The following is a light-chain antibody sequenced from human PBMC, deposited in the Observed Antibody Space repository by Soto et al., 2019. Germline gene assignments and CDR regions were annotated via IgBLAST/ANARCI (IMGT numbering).Light chain of an antibody. CDR1: QSVSSN. V-gene: IGKV3-15*01. CDR3: QQYNTWPPYT. CDR2: GAS. Sequence: EIVMTQSPANLSVSPGERATLSCRASQSVSSNLAWYQQKPGQGPRLLIYGASTRATSIPARFSGSGSGTEFTLNIHSLQSVDFAFYFCQQYNTWPPYTFGQGNKLEIK. J-gene: IGKJ2*01.